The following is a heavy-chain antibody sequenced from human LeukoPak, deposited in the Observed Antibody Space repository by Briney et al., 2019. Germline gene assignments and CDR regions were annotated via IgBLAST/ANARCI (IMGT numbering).Heavy chain of an antibody. D-gene: IGHD1-1*01. V-gene: IGHV4-59*01. CDR3: ARGGAMGTYYYYMDV. Sequence: SETLSLTCTVSGGSISSYYWSWIRQPPGKGLEWIGYIYYSGSTNYNSSLKSRVTISVDTSKNQFSLKLSSVTAADTAVYYCARGGAMGTYYYYMDVWGKGTTVTISS. CDR1: GGSISSYY. J-gene: IGHJ6*03. CDR2: IYYSGST.